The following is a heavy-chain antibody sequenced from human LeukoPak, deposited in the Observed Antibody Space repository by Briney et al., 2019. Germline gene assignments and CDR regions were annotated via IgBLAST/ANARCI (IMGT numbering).Heavy chain of an antibody. CDR2: ISYDGSNK. Sequence: GRSLRLSCAASGFTFSSYGMHWVRQAPGKGLEWVAVISYDGSNKYYADSVKGRFTISRDNSKNTLYLQMNSLRAEDTAVYYCAKEPAPAATYYYGMDVWGQGTTVTVSS. D-gene: IGHD2-2*01. CDR3: AKEPAPAATYYYGMDV. J-gene: IGHJ6*02. V-gene: IGHV3-30*18. CDR1: GFTFSSYG.